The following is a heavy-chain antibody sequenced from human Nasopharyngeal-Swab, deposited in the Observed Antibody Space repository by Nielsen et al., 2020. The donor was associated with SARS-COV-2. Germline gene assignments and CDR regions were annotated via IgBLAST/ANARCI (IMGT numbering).Heavy chain of an antibody. CDR2: IRSKGNSYAT. CDR1: GFIFSDSA. V-gene: IGHV3-73*01. J-gene: IGHJ4*02. CDR3: SRCGGSCYTGKDY. Sequence: GESLKISCAASGFIFSDSAIHWVRQASGKGLEWVGRIRSKGNSYATAYAASVEGRFTISRDDSKNTAYLQMNSLMTEDTAVYYCSRCGGSCYTGKDYWGQGTLVTVSS. D-gene: IGHD2-15*01.